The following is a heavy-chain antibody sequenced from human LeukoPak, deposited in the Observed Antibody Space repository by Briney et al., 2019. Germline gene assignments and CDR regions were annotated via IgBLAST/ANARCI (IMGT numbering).Heavy chain of an antibody. V-gene: IGHV3-48*01. CDR3: AYMGYTEPTNAFDI. J-gene: IGHJ3*02. CDR1: GFTFSSYS. Sequence: PGGSLRLSCAASGFTFSSYSMNWVRQAPGKGLEWVSYISSSSSTIYYADSVKGRFTISRDNAKNSLYLQMNSLRAEDTAVYYCAYMGYTEPTNAFDIWGQGTMVTVSS. CDR2: ISSSSSTI. D-gene: IGHD5-18*01.